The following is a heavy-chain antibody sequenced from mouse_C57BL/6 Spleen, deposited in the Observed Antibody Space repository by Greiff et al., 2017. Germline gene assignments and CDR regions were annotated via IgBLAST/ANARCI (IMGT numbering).Heavy chain of an antibody. CDR1: GYSFTDYN. CDR3: ARSGDGSDAMDY. V-gene: IGHV1-39*01. CDR2: INPNYGTT. Sequence: VQLKESGPELVKPGASVKISCKASGYSFTDYNMNWVKQSTGKSLEWIGVINPNYGTTSSNQKFKGKATLTVGQSSSTAYMQLNRLTSEDSAVYYCARSGDGSDAMDYWGQGTSVTVSS. J-gene: IGHJ4*01. D-gene: IGHD1-1*01.